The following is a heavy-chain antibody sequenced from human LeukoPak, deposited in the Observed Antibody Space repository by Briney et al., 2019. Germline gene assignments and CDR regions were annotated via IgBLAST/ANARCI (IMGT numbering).Heavy chain of an antibody. J-gene: IGHJ3*02. CDR3: ASGTTVTTYAFDI. D-gene: IGHD4-17*01. V-gene: IGHV4-34*01. CDR1: GGSFSGYY. CDR2: INHSGST. Sequence: SETLSLTCAVYGGSFSGYYWSWIRQPPGKGLEWIGEINHSGSTNYNPSLESRVSISVDTSKNQFSLKLSSVIAADTAVYYCASGTTVTTYAFDIWGQGTMVTVSS.